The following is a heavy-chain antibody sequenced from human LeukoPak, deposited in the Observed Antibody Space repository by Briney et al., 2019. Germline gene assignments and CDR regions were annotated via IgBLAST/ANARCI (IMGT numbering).Heavy chain of an antibody. CDR2: INHSVSS. CDR3: ARGIRSYYDSSGIYYFDY. V-gene: IGHV4-34*01. D-gene: IGHD3-22*01. J-gene: IGHJ4*02. Sequence: KPSETLSLTCAVYGGSFSGYYWSWIRQPPGKGLEWIGEINHSVSSNYNPSLKSRVTISVDTSKNQFSLKLSSVTATDTAVYYCARGIRSYYDSSGIYYFDYWGQGTLVTASS. CDR1: GGSFSGYY.